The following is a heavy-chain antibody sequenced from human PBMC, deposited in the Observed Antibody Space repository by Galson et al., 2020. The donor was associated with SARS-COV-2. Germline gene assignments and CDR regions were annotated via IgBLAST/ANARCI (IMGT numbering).Heavy chain of an antibody. J-gene: IGHJ4*02. Sequence: GGSLRLSCAASGFTFSSYGMHWVRQAPGKGLEWVAVISYDGSNKYYVDSVKGRFTISRDNSKNTLYLQMNSLRAEDTAVYYCAKTRSGSYSAPFDYWGQGTLVTVSS. CDR1: GFTFSSYG. V-gene: IGHV3-30*18. CDR2: ISYDGSNK. D-gene: IGHD1-26*01. CDR3: AKTRSGSYSAPFDY.